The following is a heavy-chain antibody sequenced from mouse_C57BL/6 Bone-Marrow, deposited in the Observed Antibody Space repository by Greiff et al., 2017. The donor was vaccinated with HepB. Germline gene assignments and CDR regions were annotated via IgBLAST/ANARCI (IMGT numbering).Heavy chain of an antibody. CDR1: GYTFTDYY. CDR3: ARRYDGFAWFAY. J-gene: IGHJ3*01. CDR2: INPYNGGT. Sequence: EVQLQESGPVLVKPGASVKMSCKASGYTFTDYYMNWVKQSHGKSLEWIGVINPYNGGTSYNQKFKGKATLTVDKSSSTAYMELNSLTSEDSAVYYCARRYDGFAWFAYWGQGTLVTVSA. D-gene: IGHD2-3*01. V-gene: IGHV1-19*01.